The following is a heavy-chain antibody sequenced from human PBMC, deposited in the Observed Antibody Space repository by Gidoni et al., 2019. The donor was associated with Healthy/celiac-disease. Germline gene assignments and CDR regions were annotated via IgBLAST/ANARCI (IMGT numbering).Heavy chain of an antibody. CDR3: ARGMWEPTPPPRNPFDY. D-gene: IGHD1-26*01. CDR1: GFTFSSYG. Sequence: QVQLVESGGGVVQPGRSLRLSCAASGFTFSSYGMHWVRQAPGKGLEWVAVIWYDGSNKYYADSVKGRFTISRDNSKNTLYLQMNSLRAEDTAVYYCARGMWEPTPPPRNPFDYWGQGTLVTVSS. CDR2: IWYDGSNK. J-gene: IGHJ4*02. V-gene: IGHV3-33*01.